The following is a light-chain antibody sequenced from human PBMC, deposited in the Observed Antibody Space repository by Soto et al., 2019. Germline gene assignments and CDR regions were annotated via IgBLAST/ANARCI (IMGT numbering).Light chain of an antibody. Sequence: IVLTQSPGTLSLSPGERATLSCRASQSVSSSYLAWYQQRPGQAPRLLIYGASSRATGIPDRFSGSGSGTDFTLTISRLEPEDFAVYYCQQYGGSPTFGQGTRLEIK. CDR2: GAS. J-gene: IGKJ5*01. CDR1: QSVSSSY. V-gene: IGKV3-20*01. CDR3: QQYGGSPT.